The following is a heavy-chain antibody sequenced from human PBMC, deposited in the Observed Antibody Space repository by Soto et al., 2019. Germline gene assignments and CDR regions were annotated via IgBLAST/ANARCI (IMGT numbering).Heavy chain of an antibody. CDR2: IYPGDSDA. J-gene: IGHJ4*02. CDR1: GYSFTGYW. CDR3: ARRGTMVSSAVAY. D-gene: IGHD3-10*01. Sequence: GESLKISCKGSGYSFTGYWIGWVRQMPGKGLEWMGIIYPGDSDARYSPSFQGQVTISADKSISTAYLQWSSLKASDTAMYFCARRGTMVSSAVAYWGQGTLVTVSS. V-gene: IGHV5-51*01.